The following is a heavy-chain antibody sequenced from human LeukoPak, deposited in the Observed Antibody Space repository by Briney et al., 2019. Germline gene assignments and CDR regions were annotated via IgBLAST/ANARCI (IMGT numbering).Heavy chain of an antibody. CDR2: ISYDGSNK. J-gene: IGHJ4*02. D-gene: IGHD1-26*01. CDR1: GFTFSSCG. Sequence: PGGSLRLSCAASGFTFSSCGMHWVRQAPGKGLEWVAVISYDGSNKYYADSVKGRFTISRDNSKNTLYLQMNSLRAEDTAVYYCATLTGGDYWGQGTLVTVSS. V-gene: IGHV3-30*03. CDR3: ATLTGGDY.